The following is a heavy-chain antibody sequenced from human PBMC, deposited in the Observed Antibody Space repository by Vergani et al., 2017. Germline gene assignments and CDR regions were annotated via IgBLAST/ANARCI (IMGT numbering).Heavy chain of an antibody. Sequence: VLLQEPGPGLVRPSETLSLTCSVSGYSIGSGFYWAWIPQSPGEGLQWLTGIHNRGKTYHNPSLKSRVSVSLDTSKNRFSLNLTSVTATDTAVYYCARSQGDYWYFDLWGPGSLVTVSS. CDR1: GYSIGSGFY. CDR2: IHNRGKT. V-gene: IGHV4-38-2*01. CDR3: ARSQGDYWYFDL. J-gene: IGHJ2*01. D-gene: IGHD2-21*01.